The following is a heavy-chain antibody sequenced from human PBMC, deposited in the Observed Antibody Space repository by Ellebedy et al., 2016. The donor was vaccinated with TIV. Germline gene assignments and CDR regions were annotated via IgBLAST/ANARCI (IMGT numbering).Heavy chain of an antibody. J-gene: IGHJ4*02. Sequence: MPSETLSLTCTVSDGSIKNGDYYWSWIRQPPGKGLEWIGYIYYSGSTYYNPSLKSRVTMLVDTSKSQFSLKLSSVTAADTAVYYCASTITGILPFDHWGQGTLVTVSS. V-gene: IGHV4-30-4*01. CDR3: ASTITGILPFDH. CDR1: DGSIKNGDYY. D-gene: IGHD1-20*01. CDR2: IYYSGST.